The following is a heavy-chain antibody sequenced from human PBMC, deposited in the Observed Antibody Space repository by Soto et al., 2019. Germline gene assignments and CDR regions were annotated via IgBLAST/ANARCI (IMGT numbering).Heavy chain of an antibody. CDR3: ARLYGDYVGDNAFDI. J-gene: IGHJ3*02. D-gene: IGHD4-17*01. CDR2: FYYFGCP. CDR1: GGSISSYY. Sequence: PSETLSLTCTVSGGSISSYYWSWIRQPPGKGLEWIGFFYYFGCPNYNPSLKSRVTISLDTSKTYFSLKLIFVTAADTAVYYCARLYGDYVGDNAFDIWGQGTMVTVSS. V-gene: IGHV4-59*08.